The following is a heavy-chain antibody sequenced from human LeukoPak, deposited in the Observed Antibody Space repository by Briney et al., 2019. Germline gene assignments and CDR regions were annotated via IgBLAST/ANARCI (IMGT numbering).Heavy chain of an antibody. D-gene: IGHD3-3*01. Sequence: SETLSLTCTVSGGSISNYYWSWIRQPPGKGLEWIGYVYYSGSTSYNPSLKSRVTISLDTSKNQFSLRLNSVTAADTAVYYCARGYFWSGPVEYYMDVWGKGTTVTVSS. CDR1: GGSISNYY. J-gene: IGHJ6*03. CDR3: ARGYFWSGPVEYYMDV. V-gene: IGHV4-59*12. CDR2: VYYSGST.